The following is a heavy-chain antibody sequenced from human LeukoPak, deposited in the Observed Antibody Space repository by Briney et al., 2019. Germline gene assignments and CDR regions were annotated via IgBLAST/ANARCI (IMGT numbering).Heavy chain of an antibody. D-gene: IGHD3-3*01. J-gene: IGHJ5*02. V-gene: IGHV1-46*01. CDR2: INPTGGST. CDR1: GYTFTSYY. CDR3: ARGAGAGRSAWFDP. Sequence: GASVNPSCKASGYTFTSYYMHWVRQAPGQGLEWMGIINPTGGSTTYAQRFQGRVTMTRDTSTRTVYMELSSLRSEDTAVYNCARGAGAGRSAWFDPWGQGTLVTVSS.